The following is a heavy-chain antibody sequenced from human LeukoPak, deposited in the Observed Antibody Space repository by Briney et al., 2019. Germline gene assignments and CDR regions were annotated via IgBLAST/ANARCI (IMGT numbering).Heavy chain of an antibody. CDR2: IYTSGST. J-gene: IGHJ6*02. CDR3: ARDQRFEGYYGMDV. D-gene: IGHD3-16*01. V-gene: IGHV4-4*07. CDR1: GGSISSYY. Sequence: SETLSLTCTVSGGSISSYYWSWIRQPAGKGLEWIGRIYTSGSTNYNPSLKSRVTMSVDTSKNQFSLKLSSVTAADTAVYYCARDQRFEGYYGMDVWGQGTTVTVYS.